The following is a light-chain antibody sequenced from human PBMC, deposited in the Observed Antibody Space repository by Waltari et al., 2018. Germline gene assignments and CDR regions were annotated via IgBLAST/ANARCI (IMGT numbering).Light chain of an antibody. CDR1: ESISSN. J-gene: IGKJ4*01. Sequence: ETVMTQSPASLSVSPGERATLSCRASESISSNLAWYQQKPGQAPRLLIYGASTRATGIPARFSGSASGTEFTLTISSLQSEDIAVYYCQQYKSWPPLTFGGGTKVEIK. V-gene: IGKV3-15*01. CDR3: QQYKSWPPLT. CDR2: GAS.